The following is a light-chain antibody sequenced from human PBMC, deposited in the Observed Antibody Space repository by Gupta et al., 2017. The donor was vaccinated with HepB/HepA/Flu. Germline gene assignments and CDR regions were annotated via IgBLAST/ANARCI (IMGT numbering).Light chain of an antibody. CDR2: DVS. CDR3: CSYAGSYTFGV. J-gene: IGLJ2*01. CDR1: SSDVGGYNY. V-gene: IGLV2-11*01. Sequence: SALTQPRSVSGSPGQSVTISCTGTSSDVGGYNYVSWYQQHPGKAPKLMIYDVSKRPSGVPVRFSGSKSGNTASLTISGLQAEDDADYFCCSYAGSYTFGVFGGGTKLTVL.